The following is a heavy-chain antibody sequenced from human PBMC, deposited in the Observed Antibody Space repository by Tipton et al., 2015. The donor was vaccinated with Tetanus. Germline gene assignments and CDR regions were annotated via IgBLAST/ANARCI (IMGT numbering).Heavy chain of an antibody. D-gene: IGHD1-1*01. Sequence: LRLSCTVSGGSISSGDYYWSWIRQPPGKGLEWIGYIYYSGSTYYNLSLKSRVTISVDTSKNQFSLKLSSVTAADTAVYYCARADEGERHYGMYVGGQGTTFTVSS. CDR3: ARADEGERHYGMYV. CDR1: GGSISSGDYY. V-gene: IGHV4-30-4*01. CDR2: IYYSGST. J-gene: IGHJ6*02.